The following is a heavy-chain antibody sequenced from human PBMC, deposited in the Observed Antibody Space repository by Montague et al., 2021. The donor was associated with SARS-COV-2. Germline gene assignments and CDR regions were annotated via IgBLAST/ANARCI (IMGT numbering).Heavy chain of an antibody. V-gene: IGHV2-70*11. Sequence: PALVKPTQTLTLTCTFSGFSLSTSGVCVSWIRQPPGKALEWLARIDWDDDKYYSTPLKTRLTISKDTSKNQVVLTMTNMDPVDTATYYCARTYYGGRPFDYWGQGTLVTVSS. CDR1: GFSLSTSGVC. J-gene: IGHJ4*02. D-gene: IGHD4-23*01. CDR3: ARTYYGGRPFDY. CDR2: IDWDDDK.